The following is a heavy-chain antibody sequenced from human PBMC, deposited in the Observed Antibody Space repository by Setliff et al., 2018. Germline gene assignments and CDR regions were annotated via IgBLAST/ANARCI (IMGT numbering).Heavy chain of an antibody. CDR1: GVSIANTASY. J-gene: IGHJ6*03. V-gene: IGHV4-61*09. Sequence: PSETLSLTCNVSGVSIANTASYWSWIRQPAGKTLEWIGQVYVGGNTYYNPSLKSRVTISLDTSKNQFSLKLSSVTAADTAVYYCVRMSGFLYMDVWGKGTTVTVSS. CDR3: VRMSGFLYMDV. D-gene: IGHD3-3*01. CDR2: VYVGGNT.